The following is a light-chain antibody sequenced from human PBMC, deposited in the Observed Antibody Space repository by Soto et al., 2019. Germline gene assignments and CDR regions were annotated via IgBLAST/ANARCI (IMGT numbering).Light chain of an antibody. Sequence: DIQMTQSPSTLSASVGDRVTITCRASPSISSWLAWYQQKPGKAPKLLIYKASSLESGIPSRFSGSGSGTAFTLTISSLQPDDFATYDYQQYNSYLWTFGQGTKVEIK. CDR1: PSISSW. CDR3: QQYNSYLWT. V-gene: IGKV1-5*03. CDR2: KAS. J-gene: IGKJ1*01.